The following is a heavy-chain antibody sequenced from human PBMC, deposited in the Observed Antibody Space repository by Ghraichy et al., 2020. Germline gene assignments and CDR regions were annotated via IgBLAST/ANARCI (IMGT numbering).Heavy chain of an antibody. J-gene: IGHJ4*02. CDR2: ISGSGGST. V-gene: IGHV3-23*01. CDR1: GFTFSSYA. Sequence: ESLNISCAASGFTFSSYAMSWVRQAPGKGLEWVSAISGSGGSTYYADSVKGRFTISRDNSKNTLYLQMNSLRAEDTAVYYCAKDGYYYDSSGYYFGYWGQGTLVTVSS. CDR3: AKDGYYYDSSGYYFGY. D-gene: IGHD3-22*01.